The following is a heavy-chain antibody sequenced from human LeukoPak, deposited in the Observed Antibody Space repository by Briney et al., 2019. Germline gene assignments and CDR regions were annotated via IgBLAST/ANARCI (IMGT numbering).Heavy chain of an antibody. V-gene: IGHV3-48*03. CDR2: ISSSGSII. Sequence: PGGSLRLSCAASGFTFSRYELNWVRQAPGKGLEWVSYISSSGSIIYYADSVKGRFTISRDNAKNSLYLQMNSLRAEDTAVYYCARELGAFDIWGQGTMVTVSS. CDR3: ARELGAFDI. CDR1: GFTFSRYE. D-gene: IGHD7-27*01. J-gene: IGHJ3*02.